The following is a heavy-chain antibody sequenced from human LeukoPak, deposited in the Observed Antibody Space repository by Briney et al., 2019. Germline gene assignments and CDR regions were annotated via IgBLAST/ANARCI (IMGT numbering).Heavy chain of an antibody. CDR3: AQDCSSTSCYLDY. J-gene: IGHJ4*02. D-gene: IGHD2-2*01. V-gene: IGHV4-34*01. Sequence: SETLSLTCAVYGGSFGGYYWSWIRQPPGKGLEWIGEINHSGSTNYNPSLKSRVTISVDTSKNQFSLKLSSVTAADTAVYYCAQDCSSTSCYLDYWGQGTLVIVSS. CDR2: INHSGST. CDR1: GGSFGGYY.